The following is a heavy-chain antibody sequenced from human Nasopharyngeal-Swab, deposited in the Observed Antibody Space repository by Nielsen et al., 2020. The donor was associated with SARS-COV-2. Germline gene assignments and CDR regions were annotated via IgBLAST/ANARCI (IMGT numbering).Heavy chain of an antibody. CDR1: GFTFSPYW. Sequence: GGSLRLSCAASGFTFSPYWMTWARQAPGKGLEWVANVKQDGTEKYFVDSVKGRFTISRDNAKNSLYLHMNSLRAEDTAVYYCARDEILDYWGQGTLVTVSS. J-gene: IGHJ4*02. V-gene: IGHV3-7*01. CDR2: VKQDGTEK. D-gene: IGHD2/OR15-2a*01. CDR3: ARDEILDY.